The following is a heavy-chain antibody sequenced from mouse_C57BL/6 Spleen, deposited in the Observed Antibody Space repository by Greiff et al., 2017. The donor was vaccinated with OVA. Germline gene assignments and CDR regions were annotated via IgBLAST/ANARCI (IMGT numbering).Heavy chain of an antibody. Sequence: EVQLVESGEGLVKPGGSLKLSCAASGFTFSSYVMSWVRQTPEKRLEWVAYISSGGDYIYYADTVKGRFTISRDNARNTLYLQMSSLKSEDTAMYYCTRGGYYGSSYPYYAMDYWGQGTSVTVSS. CDR1: GFTFSSYV. J-gene: IGHJ4*01. CDR2: ISSGGDYI. CDR3: TRGGYYGSSYPYYAMDY. V-gene: IGHV5-9-1*02. D-gene: IGHD1-1*01.